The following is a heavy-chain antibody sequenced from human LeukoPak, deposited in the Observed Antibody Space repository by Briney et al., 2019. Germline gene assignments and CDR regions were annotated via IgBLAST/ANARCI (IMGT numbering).Heavy chain of an antibody. CDR1: GFSFSNYW. V-gene: IGHV3-74*01. CDR2: INIDGSIT. D-gene: IGHD2-15*01. CDR3: ARHVGSCSGGACYGPFLYYYGMDV. J-gene: IGHJ6*02. Sequence: GGSLRLSCTASGFSFSNYWMHWVRQTPGKGLVWVSHINIDGSITDYADSVKGRFAISRDNAKNTLYLQMNSLRAEDTAVYYCARHVGSCSGGACYGPFLYYYGMDVWGQGTTVTVSS.